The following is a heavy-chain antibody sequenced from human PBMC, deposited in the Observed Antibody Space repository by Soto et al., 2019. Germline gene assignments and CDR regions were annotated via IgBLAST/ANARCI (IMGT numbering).Heavy chain of an antibody. D-gene: IGHD6-19*01. CDR3: ARGPEGIAVAGTFDY. CDR1: GGSFSGYY. J-gene: IGHJ4*02. V-gene: IGHV4-34*01. CDR2: INHSGST. Sequence: SETLSLTCAVYGGSFSGYYWSWIRQPPGKGLEWIGEINHSGSTNYNPSLKSRVTISVDMSKNQFSLKLSSVTAADTAVYYCARGPEGIAVAGTFDYWAQGTLVPVSS.